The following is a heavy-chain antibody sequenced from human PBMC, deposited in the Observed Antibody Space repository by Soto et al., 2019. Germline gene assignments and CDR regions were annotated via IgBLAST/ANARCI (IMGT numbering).Heavy chain of an antibody. CDR2: IMPIFGTT. CDR3: AMIEYSSGSDY. CDR1: GGTFSSFP. Sequence: QVQLVQSGAEVKKPGSSEKVSCKASGGTFSSFPIAWVRQAPGQGLEWVGGIMPIFGTTKYAQNFRDRVTIYADESTSTAYMELSSLRFEDTAVYYCAMIEYSSGSDYWGQGTLVTVFS. D-gene: IGHD6-19*01. J-gene: IGHJ4*02. V-gene: IGHV1-69*01.